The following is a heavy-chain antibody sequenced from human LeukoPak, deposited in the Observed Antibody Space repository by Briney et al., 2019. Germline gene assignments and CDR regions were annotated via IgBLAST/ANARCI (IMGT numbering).Heavy chain of an antibody. J-gene: IGHJ3*02. CDR2: IIPVFGTA. D-gene: IGHD4-17*01. CDR3: ARDVMTTVTHGAFDI. V-gene: IGHV1-69*13. CDR1: GGTFSSYA. Sequence: ASVKVSCKASGGTFSSYAISWVRQAPGQGLEWMGGIIPVFGTANYAQKFQGRVTITADESTSTAYMELSSLRSEDTAVYYCARDVMTTVTHGAFDIWGQGTMVTVSS.